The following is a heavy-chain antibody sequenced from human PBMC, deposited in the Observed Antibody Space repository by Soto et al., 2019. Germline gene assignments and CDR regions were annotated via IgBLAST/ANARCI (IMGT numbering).Heavy chain of an antibody. Sequence: LSLTCTVSGGSISSSSYYLGWIRQPPGKGLEWIGSIYYSGSTYYNPSLKSRVTISVDTSKNQFSLKLSSVTAADTAVYYCARLGYCDILTGYYIYLGQGTLVTVSS. J-gene: IGHJ4*02. D-gene: IGHD3-9*01. CDR2: IYYSGST. V-gene: IGHV4-39*01. CDR3: ARLGYCDILTGYYIY. CDR1: GGSISSSSYY.